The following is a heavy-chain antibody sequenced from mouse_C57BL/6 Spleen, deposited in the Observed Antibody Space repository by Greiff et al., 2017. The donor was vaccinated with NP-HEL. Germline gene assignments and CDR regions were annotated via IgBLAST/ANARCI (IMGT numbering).Heavy chain of an antibody. V-gene: IGHV1-53*01. CDR3: ASPSTVVAPYFDY. CDR2: INPSNGGT. Sequence: QVQLQQSGTELVKPGASVKLSCKASGYTFTSYWMHWVKQRPGQGLEWIGNINPSNGGTNYNEKFKSKATLTVDKSSSTAYMQLSSLTSEDSAVYYCASPSTVVAPYFDYWGQGTTLTVSS. J-gene: IGHJ2*01. CDR1: GYTFTSYW. D-gene: IGHD1-1*01.